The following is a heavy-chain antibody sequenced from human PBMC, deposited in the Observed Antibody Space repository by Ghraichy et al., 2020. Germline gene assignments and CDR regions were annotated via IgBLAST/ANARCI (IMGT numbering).Heavy chain of an antibody. Sequence: LSLTCAASGFTFSSYSMNWVRQAPGKGLEWVSYISSSSSTIYYADSVKGRFTISRDNAKNSLYLQMNSLRDEDTAVYYCARDPIGVNGWPGYYYYGMDVWGQGTTVTVSS. CDR1: GFTFSSYS. D-gene: IGHD6-19*01. V-gene: IGHV3-48*02. CDR3: ARDPIGVNGWPGYYYYGMDV. CDR2: ISSSSSTI. J-gene: IGHJ6*02.